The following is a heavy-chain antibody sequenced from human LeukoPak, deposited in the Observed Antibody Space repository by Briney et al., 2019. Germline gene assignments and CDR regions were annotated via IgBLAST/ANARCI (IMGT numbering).Heavy chain of an antibody. Sequence: PSETLSLTCTVSGGSISSYYWSWIRQPPGKGLEWIGYIYYSGSTNYNPSLKSRVTISVDTSKNQFSLKLSSVTAADTAVYYCAREELVGATSYFDYWGQGTLVTVSS. J-gene: IGHJ4*02. D-gene: IGHD1-26*01. V-gene: IGHV4-59*01. CDR2: IYYSGST. CDR3: AREELVGATSYFDY. CDR1: GGSISSYY.